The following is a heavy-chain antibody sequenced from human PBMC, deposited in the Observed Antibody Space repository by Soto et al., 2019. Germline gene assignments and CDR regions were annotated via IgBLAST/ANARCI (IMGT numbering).Heavy chain of an antibody. Sequence: ASVKVSCKASGYTFTSYAMHWVRQAPGQRLEWMGWINAGNGNTKYSQKFQGRVTITRDTSASTAYMELSSLRSEDTAVYYCARGCSSTSCYLGGYGMDVWAQGTTVTASS. CDR1: GYTFTSYA. V-gene: IGHV1-3*01. D-gene: IGHD2-2*01. CDR2: INAGNGNT. CDR3: ARGCSSTSCYLGGYGMDV. J-gene: IGHJ6*02.